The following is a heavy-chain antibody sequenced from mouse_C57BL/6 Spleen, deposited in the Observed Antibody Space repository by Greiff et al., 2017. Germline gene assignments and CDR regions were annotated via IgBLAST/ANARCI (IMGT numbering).Heavy chain of an antibody. D-gene: IGHD2-5*01. J-gene: IGHJ1*03. CDR2: IYPGSGST. V-gene: IGHV1-55*01. CDR3: TRLGPIVTTRYFDV. CDR1: GYTFTSYW. Sequence: QVQLQQSGAELVKPGASVKMSCKASGYTFTSYWITWVKQRPGQGLAWIGDIYPGSGSTNYNEKFKGKATLTVDTSSSTAYMQLSSLTSEDSAVYYCTRLGPIVTTRYFDVWGTGTTVTVSS.